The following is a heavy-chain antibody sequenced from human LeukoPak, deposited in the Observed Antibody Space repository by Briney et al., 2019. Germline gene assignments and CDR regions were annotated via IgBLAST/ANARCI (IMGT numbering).Heavy chain of an antibody. CDR3: ARVILPQRFLEWLSPMDV. J-gene: IGHJ6*03. CDR1: GGTFSSYA. V-gene: IGHV1-69*06. CDR2: IIPIFGTA. Sequence: ASVKVSCKASGGTFSSYAISWVRQAPGQGLEWMGGIIPIFGTANYAQKFQGRVTITADKSTSTAYMELSSLRSEDTAVYYCARVILPQRFLEWLSPMDVWGKGTTVTVSS. D-gene: IGHD3-3*01.